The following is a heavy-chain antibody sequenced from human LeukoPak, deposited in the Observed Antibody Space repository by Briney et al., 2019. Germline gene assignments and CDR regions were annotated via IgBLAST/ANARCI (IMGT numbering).Heavy chain of an antibody. V-gene: IGHV1-2*02. J-gene: IGHJ4*02. CDR2: INPNSGGT. CDR1: GYTFTGYY. CDR3: ARGRGRTMIRGVNDY. Sequence: GASVKVSCKASGYTFTGYYMHWVRQAPGQGLEWMGWINPNSGGTNYAQKFKGRVTMTRDTSISTAYMELSRLRSDDTAVYYCARGRGRTMIRGVNDYWGQGTLVTVSS. D-gene: IGHD3-10*01.